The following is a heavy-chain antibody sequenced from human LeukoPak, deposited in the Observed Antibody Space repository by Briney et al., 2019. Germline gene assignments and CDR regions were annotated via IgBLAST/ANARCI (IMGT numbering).Heavy chain of an antibody. Sequence: GGSLRLSCAASGFTFSSYAMSWVRQAPGKGLEWVSAISASGGSTYYADSVKGRFTISRDNSKNTLYLQMNSLRAEDTAVYYCAKDVTRLTVTIGWFDPWGQGTLVTVSS. CDR1: GFTFSSYA. D-gene: IGHD4-17*01. CDR2: ISASGGST. CDR3: AKDVTRLTVTIGWFDP. V-gene: IGHV3-23*01. J-gene: IGHJ5*02.